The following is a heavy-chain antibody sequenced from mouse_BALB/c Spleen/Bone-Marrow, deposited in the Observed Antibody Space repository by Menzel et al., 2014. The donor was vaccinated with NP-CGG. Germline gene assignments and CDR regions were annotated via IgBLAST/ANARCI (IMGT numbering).Heavy chain of an antibody. J-gene: IGHJ3*01. V-gene: IGHV1-7*01. CDR1: GYTFTSYW. CDR2: INPTSGYT. D-gene: IGHD2-1*01. CDR3: TTGGNGWFAY. Sequence: QVQLQQSGPELAKPGASVKMSCRASGYTFTSYWMNWVKQRPVQGLEWIGYINPTSGYTEYNQKFKDKATLTTDKSSSTAYMQLSSLASEDSGVYYCTTGGNGWFAYGGQGTLVTVSA.